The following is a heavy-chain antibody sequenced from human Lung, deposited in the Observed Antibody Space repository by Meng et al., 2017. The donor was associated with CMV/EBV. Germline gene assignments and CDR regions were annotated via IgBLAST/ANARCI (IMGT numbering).Heavy chain of an antibody. Sequence: SXTXSLXCTVSGGXISSSSYYWGWIRQPPGKGLEWIGSIYYSGSTYYNPSLKSRVTISVDTSKNQFSLKLSSVTAADTAVYYCAGLCIVVVPAAICPMDVWXQGTTVTVSS. CDR3: AGLCIVVVPAAICPMDV. CDR2: IYYSGST. J-gene: IGHJ6*02. V-gene: IGHV4-39*01. CDR1: GGXISSSSYY. D-gene: IGHD2-2*01.